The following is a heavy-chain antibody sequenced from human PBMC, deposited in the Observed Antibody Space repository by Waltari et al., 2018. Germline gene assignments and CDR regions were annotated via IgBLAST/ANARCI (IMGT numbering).Heavy chain of an antibody. V-gene: IGHV3-53*01. J-gene: IGHJ6*02. D-gene: IGHD3-22*01. CDR3: AREGYYDSGGMDV. CDR1: GFTVSRNY. Sequence: EVQLVESGGGLIQPGGSLRLSCAASGFTVSRNYISWFRQAPGKGLEWVSVIYSGGSTYYADSVKGRFTISRDNSKNTLYLQMNSLRAEDTAVYYCAREGYYDSGGMDVWGQGTTVTVSS. CDR2: IYSGGST.